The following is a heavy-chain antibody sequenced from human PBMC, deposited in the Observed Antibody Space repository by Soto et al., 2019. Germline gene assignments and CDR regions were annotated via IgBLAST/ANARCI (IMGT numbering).Heavy chain of an antibody. CDR2: IYYSGTT. Sequence: QVQLQESGPGLVKPSDTLSLTCAVSGYSISSSNWWGWIRQPPGKGLEWIGYIYYSGTTYYNPSLKSRVTMSLYTSHNQFSLKLTSVTAVDTAVYYCARREIQGPIDYWGQGTLVTVSS. V-gene: IGHV4-28*01. CDR1: GYSISSSNW. J-gene: IGHJ4*02. CDR3: ARREIQGPIDY. D-gene: IGHD1-26*01.